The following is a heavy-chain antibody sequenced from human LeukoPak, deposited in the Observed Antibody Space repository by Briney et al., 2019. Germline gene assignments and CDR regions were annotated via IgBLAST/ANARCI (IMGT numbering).Heavy chain of an antibody. CDR1: GFTFLSYG. V-gene: IGHV3-30*02. D-gene: IGHD1-26*01. CDR3: AKTWEPKFGFDH. Sequence: GGSLRLSCAASGFTFLSYGMHWVRQAPGKGLEWVAFIHYDGSNKYYADSVKGRFTISRDNSKNTLYLQMNSLRTEDTAVYYCAKTWEPKFGFDHWGQGTLVTVSS. CDR2: IHYDGSNK. J-gene: IGHJ4*02.